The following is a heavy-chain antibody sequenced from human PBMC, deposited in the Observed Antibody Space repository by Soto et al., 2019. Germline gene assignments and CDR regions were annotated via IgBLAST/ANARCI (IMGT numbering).Heavy chain of an antibody. V-gene: IGHV3-23*01. CDR3: AKVPILNPVVWYFDY. CDR1: GFTFSSYA. J-gene: IGHJ4*02. D-gene: IGHD3-3*01. CDR2: ISGSGGST. Sequence: GGSLRLSCAASGFTFSSYAMSWVRQAPGKGLEWVSAISGSGGSTYYADSVKGRFTISRDNSKNTLYLQMNSLRAEDTAVYYCAKVPILNPVVWYFDYWGQGTLVTVSS.